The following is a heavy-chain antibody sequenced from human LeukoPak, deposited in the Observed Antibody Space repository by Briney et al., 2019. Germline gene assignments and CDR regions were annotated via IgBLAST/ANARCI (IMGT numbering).Heavy chain of an antibody. Sequence: SETLSLICTVFGGSISHYYWSWIRQSAGRELEWIGRMYVSGNTNYNPSLKSRVTLSLQTSKNQFALRLISVTAADTAVYYCARDTAGGSYYNVFDLWGRGTLVVVSS. CDR3: ARDTAGGSYYNVFDL. CDR1: GGSISHYY. J-gene: IGHJ4*02. D-gene: IGHD1-26*01. V-gene: IGHV4-4*07. CDR2: MYVSGNT.